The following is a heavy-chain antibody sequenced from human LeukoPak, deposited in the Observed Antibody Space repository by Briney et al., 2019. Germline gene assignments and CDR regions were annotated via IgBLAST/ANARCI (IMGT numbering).Heavy chain of an antibody. D-gene: IGHD5-24*01. CDR2: IIPIFGTA. Sequence: ASVRVSCKASGGTFSSYAISWVRQAPGQGLEWMGGIIPIFGTANYAQKFQGRVTITADESTSTAYMELSSLRSEDTAVYYCASLGDGYNAGFVYWGQGTLVTVSS. J-gene: IGHJ4*02. CDR3: ASLGDGYNAGFVY. V-gene: IGHV1-69*13. CDR1: GGTFSSYA.